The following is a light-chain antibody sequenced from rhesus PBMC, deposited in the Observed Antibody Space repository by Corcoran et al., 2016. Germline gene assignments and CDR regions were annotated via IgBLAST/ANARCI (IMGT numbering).Light chain of an antibody. J-gene: IGLJ1*01. Sequence: QAVVTQEPSLTVSPGGTVTLTCGSSTGAVTSGNYPHWFQQKPGQAPRGLIYNTDNKHSWTPARFSGSLTGGQAALTLSGAQPEDEDEYYCLLYYSGAYVFGAGTRLSVL. CDR2: NTD. V-gene: IGLV7-76*01. CDR3: LLYYSGAYV. CDR1: TGAVTSGNY.